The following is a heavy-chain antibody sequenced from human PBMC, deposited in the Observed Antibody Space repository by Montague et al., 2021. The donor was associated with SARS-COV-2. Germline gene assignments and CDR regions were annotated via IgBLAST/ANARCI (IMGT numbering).Heavy chain of an antibody. D-gene: IGHD3-10*01. Sequence: SETLSLTCADHGGSLSGYYWSWIRQPPEKGLEWIGEINHSANTKYNPSLKSPVTISIDTSKNQFSLKMTSVTAADTATYYCASGIYPSGSYYNRYYYGLNIGGPGTTVIVSS. CDR2: INHSANT. V-gene: IGHV4-34*01. CDR1: GGSLSGYY. CDR3: ASGIYPSGSYYNRYYYGLNI. J-gene: IGHJ6*02.